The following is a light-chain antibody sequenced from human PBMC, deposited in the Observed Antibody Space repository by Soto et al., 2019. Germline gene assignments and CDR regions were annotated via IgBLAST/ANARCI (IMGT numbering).Light chain of an antibody. V-gene: IGKV3-11*01. CDR3: QQRTRWPLLWT. CDR1: QSVGSS. J-gene: IGKJ4*01. CDR2: DAS. Sequence: TQSPATLSLSPGQRATLSCRASQSVGSSLAWYQQKPGQVPRLLIYDASHRATGIPSRFSGSASGTDFTLTISSLESEDFAVSYCQQRTRWPLLWTFGGGTRVEIK.